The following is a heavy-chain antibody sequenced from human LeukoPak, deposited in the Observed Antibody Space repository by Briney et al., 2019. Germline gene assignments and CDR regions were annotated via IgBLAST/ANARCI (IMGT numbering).Heavy chain of an antibody. Sequence: ASVKVSCKASGGTFSSYAISWVRQAPGQGLEWKGGIIPIFGTANYAQKFQGRVTITADESTSTAYMELSSLRSEDTAVYYCARGALYGGSFSYYYYGMDVWGQGTTVTVSS. D-gene: IGHD2-15*01. CDR3: ARGALYGGSFSYYYYGMDV. CDR1: GGTFSSYA. V-gene: IGHV1-69*13. J-gene: IGHJ6*02. CDR2: IIPIFGTA.